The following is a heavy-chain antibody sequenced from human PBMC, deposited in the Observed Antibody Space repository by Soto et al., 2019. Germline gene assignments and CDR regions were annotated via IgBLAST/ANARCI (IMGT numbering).Heavy chain of an antibody. J-gene: IGHJ4*02. CDR2: INSDGSST. CDR1: GFTFNNYW. CDR3: AEGGERVWDY. V-gene: IGHV3-74*01. Sequence: EVQLVESGGDLVQPGGSLRLSCVASGFTFNNYWMHWVRQAPGKGLVWVSRINSDGSSTTYADSVKGRFTISRDNAKKTVVRQMNGLRAGGGGVCYCAEGGERVWDYGGGGTVVSVSS. D-gene: IGHD3-16*01.